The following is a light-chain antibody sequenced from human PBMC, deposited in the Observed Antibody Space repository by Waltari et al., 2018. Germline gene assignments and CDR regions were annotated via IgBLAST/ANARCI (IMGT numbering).Light chain of an antibody. CDR1: SSDIGAFDL. CDR3: SSFTTGSTGL. V-gene: IGLV2-14*03. CDR2: NVS. Sequence: QSALAQPASVSGSPGQSITISCPGSSSDIGAFDLVSWYQQHPGRAPRLIIRNVSGVPTGVPHRFSGSKSGNTASLTISSLRSEDESLYFCSSFTTGSTGLFGGGTKLTVL. J-gene: IGLJ2*01.